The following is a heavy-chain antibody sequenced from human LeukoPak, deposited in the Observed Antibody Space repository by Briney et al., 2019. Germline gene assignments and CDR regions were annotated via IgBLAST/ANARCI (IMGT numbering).Heavy chain of an antibody. CDR1: GGSISSYY. CDR2: IYYSGST. CDR3: ARALRVGAALDP. V-gene: IGHV4-59*01. J-gene: IGHJ5*02. D-gene: IGHD2-15*01. Sequence: SETLSLTCTVSGGSISSYYWSWLRQPPGKGLEWIGYIYYSGSTNYNPSLKSRVTISVDTSKNQFSLKLSSVTAADTAVYYCARALRVGAALDPWGQGTLVTVSS.